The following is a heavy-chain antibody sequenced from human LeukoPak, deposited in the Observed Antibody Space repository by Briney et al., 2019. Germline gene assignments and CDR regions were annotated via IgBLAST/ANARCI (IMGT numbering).Heavy chain of an antibody. Sequence: VKVSCKASGGTFSSYAISWVRQGPGQGPEWMGAIITIFGTENYAQKFQGRVTVTADESTSMSYLELSRLRSEDTAVYYCARDQCSGYLGFDYWGQGTLVTVSS. CDR3: ARDQCSGYLGFDY. J-gene: IGHJ4*02. CDR1: GGTFSSYA. D-gene: IGHD6-19*01. V-gene: IGHV1-69*01. CDR2: IITIFGTE.